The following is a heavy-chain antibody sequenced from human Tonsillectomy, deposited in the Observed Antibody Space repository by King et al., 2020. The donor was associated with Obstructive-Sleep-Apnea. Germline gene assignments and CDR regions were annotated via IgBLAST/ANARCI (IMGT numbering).Heavy chain of an antibody. CDR3: ARVGLY. Sequence: VQLVESVGGVVQPGRSLRLSCAASGFTFSSYAMHWVRQAPGKGLEWVAVISYDGSNKYYADSVKGRFTISRDNSKNTLYLQMNSLRAEDTAVYYCARVGLYWGQGTLVTVSS. V-gene: IGHV3-30*04. CDR2: ISYDGSNK. CDR1: GFTFSSYA. J-gene: IGHJ4*02.